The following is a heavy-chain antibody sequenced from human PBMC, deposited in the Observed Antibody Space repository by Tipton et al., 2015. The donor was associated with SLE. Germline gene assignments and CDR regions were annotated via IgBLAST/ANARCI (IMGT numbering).Heavy chain of an antibody. V-gene: IGHV4-31*03. CDR1: GGSVSSGGYY. CDR3: ARNRLPDLDFDL. CDR2: IYYSGST. Sequence: TLSLTCTVSGGSVSSGGYYWNWIRQHPGKGLEWIGYIYYSGSTYYNPSLKSRVTISVDTSKNQFSLKLSSVTAADTAVYYCARNRLPDLDFDLWGRGTLVTVSS. D-gene: IGHD3-16*01. J-gene: IGHJ2*01.